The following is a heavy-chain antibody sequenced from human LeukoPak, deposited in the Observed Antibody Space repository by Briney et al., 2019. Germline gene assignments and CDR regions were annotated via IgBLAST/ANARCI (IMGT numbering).Heavy chain of an antibody. J-gene: IGHJ4*02. Sequence: SETLSLTCAVYGGSFSGYYWSWIRQPPGKGLEWIGEINHSGSTNYNPSLKSRVTISVDTSKNQFSLKLSSVTTADTAVYYRARERALTTVTTTLDYWGQGTLVTVSS. D-gene: IGHD4-17*01. CDR3: ARERALTTVTTTLDY. CDR1: GGSFSGYY. CDR2: INHSGST. V-gene: IGHV4-34*01.